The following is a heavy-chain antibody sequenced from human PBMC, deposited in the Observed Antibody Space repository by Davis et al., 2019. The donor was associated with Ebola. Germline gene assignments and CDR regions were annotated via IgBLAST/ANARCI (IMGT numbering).Heavy chain of an antibody. Sequence: ASVKVSCKASGYTFTDYNMHWVRQAPGQGLEWMGRIISNSGGTNYAQKFQGRVTMTRDTSISTAYMELGSLRSDDTAVYYCARGHNFGFEFWGQGALVTVSS. V-gene: IGHV1-2*06. CDR3: ARGHNFGFEF. CDR2: IISNSGGT. D-gene: IGHD1-1*01. CDR1: GYTFTDYN. J-gene: IGHJ4*02.